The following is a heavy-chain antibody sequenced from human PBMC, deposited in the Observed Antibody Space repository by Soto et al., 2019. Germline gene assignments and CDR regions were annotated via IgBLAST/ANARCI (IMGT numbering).Heavy chain of an antibody. CDR1: GVSIRSYF. V-gene: IGHV4-59*01. Sequence: QVHLQESGPGLVKPSETLSLRCAVSGVSIRSYFWSWIRQPPGKGLEWLGYTYYTADTKYSPSFESRATISADPSKKQISLSLSPVNAAYTALYFCAGSKNRGEGFDYWGQGALVTVSS. D-gene: IGHD3-10*01. J-gene: IGHJ4*02. CDR3: AGSKNRGEGFDY. CDR2: TYYTADT.